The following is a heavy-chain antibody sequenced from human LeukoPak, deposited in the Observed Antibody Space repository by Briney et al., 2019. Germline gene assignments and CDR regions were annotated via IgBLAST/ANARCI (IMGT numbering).Heavy chain of an antibody. Sequence: GGSLRLSCAASGFTSRDYYMSWIRQAPGKGLEWVSFISTRDSSSHTNYAESVRGRFTISRDDGQNSLYLQMNSLRAEDTALYYCATLRDYAWTHWGQGTLVTVSS. CDR3: ATLRDYAWTH. J-gene: IGHJ4*02. CDR1: GFTSRDYY. CDR2: ISTRDSSSHT. D-gene: IGHD4-17*01. V-gene: IGHV3-11*06.